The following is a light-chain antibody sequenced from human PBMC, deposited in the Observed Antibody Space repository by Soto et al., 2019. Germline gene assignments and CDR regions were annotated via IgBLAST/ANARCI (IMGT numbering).Light chain of an antibody. J-gene: IGKJ4*01. CDR3: LQDYHYPLT. CDR1: QGIRND. V-gene: IGKV1-6*01. CDR2: AAS. Sequence: AIQMTQSPSSLSASVGDRVTITCRARQGIRNDLGWYQQKPGKAPKLLIYAASSLQSGVPSRFSGSGSGTDFTLTISSLQPEYFATYYCLQDYHYPLTVGGGTKVEIK.